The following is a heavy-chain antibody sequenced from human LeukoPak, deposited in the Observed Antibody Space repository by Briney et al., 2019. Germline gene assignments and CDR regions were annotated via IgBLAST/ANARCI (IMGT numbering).Heavy chain of an antibody. V-gene: IGHV1-8*01. J-gene: IGHJ4*02. CDR2: MNPNSGNT. Sequence: GASVKVSCKASGYTFTSYDINRVRQATGQGLEWMGWMNPNSGNTGYAQKFQGRVTMTRNTSISTAYMELSSLRSEDTAVYYCARGRTAYYYDSSGYYPGYWGQGTLVTVSS. CDR1: GYTFTSYD. D-gene: IGHD3-22*01. CDR3: ARGRTAYYYDSSGYYPGY.